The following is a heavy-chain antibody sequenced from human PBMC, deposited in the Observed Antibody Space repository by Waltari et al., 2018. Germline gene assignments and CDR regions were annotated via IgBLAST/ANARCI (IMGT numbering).Heavy chain of an antibody. CDR1: GFTISSHA. D-gene: IGHD6-19*01. Sequence: EVQLLESGGGLVQPDGCLRLSCAASGFTISSHATRRVRQAPRKGPEWGSVIYSGGSSTYYADSVKGRFTISRDNSKNTLYLKMNSLRAEDTAVYYCAKERGSGWYQGYYFDYWGQGTLVTVSS. CDR3: AKERGSGWYQGYYFDY. V-gene: IGHV3-23*03. CDR2: IYSGGSST. J-gene: IGHJ4*02.